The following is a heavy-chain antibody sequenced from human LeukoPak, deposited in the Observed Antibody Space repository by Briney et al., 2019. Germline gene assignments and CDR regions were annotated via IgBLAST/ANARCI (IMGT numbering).Heavy chain of an antibody. D-gene: IGHD5-12*01. V-gene: IGHV1-2*04. Sequence: ASVKVSCKASGYTFTGYYMHWVRQAPGQGLEWMGWINPNSGGTNYAQKFQGWVTMTRDTSISTAYMELSRLRSDDTAVYYCARVRGRGYSGYDLIWGAFDIWGQGTMVTVS. CDR3: ARVRGRGYSGYDLIWGAFDI. J-gene: IGHJ3*02. CDR1: GYTFTGYY. CDR2: INPNSGGT.